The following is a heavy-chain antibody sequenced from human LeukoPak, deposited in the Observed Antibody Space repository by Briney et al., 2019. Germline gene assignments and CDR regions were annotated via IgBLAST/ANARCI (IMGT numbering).Heavy chain of an antibody. CDR3: ARFKSGPGCSSASCTDFDY. CDR1: GGSISSSSYY. J-gene: IGHJ4*02. CDR2: IYYSGST. V-gene: IGHV4-39*07. Sequence: SETLSLTCTVSGGSISSSSYYWGWIRQPPGKGLEWIGCIYYSGSTNYNPSLKSRVTISVDTSKNQFSLKVRSVTAADTAVYYCARFKSGPGCSSASCTDFDYWGQGTLVTVSS. D-gene: IGHD2-2*01.